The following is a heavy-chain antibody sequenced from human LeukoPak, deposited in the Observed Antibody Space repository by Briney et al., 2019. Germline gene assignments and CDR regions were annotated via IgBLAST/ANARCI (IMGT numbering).Heavy chain of an antibody. V-gene: IGHV4-30-4*01. CDR3: ARDRGGELRFLEWCLSYGMDV. D-gene: IGHD3-3*01. J-gene: IGHJ6*02. CDR1: GGSISSGDYY. Sequence: SETLSLTCTVSGGSISSGDYYWSWIRQPPGKGLEWIGYIYYSGSTYYNPSLKSRVTISVDTSKNQFSLKLSSVTAADTAVYYCARDRGGELRFLEWCLSYGMDVWGQGTTVTVSS. CDR2: IYYSGST.